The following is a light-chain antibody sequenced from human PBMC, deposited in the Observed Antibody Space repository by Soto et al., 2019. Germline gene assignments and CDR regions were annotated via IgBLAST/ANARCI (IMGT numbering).Light chain of an antibody. CDR2: GNT. J-gene: IGLJ1*01. CDR3: QSHDSSLSGLV. V-gene: IGLV1-40*01. CDR1: NSNIGARYD. Sequence: QSVLTQPPSVSGAPGQRVTISCTGSNSNIGARYDVHWYQHLPGTAPKLLIYGNTNRPSGVPDRFSGSTSGTSASLAITGLQAEDEADYYCQSHDSSLSGLVFGSGTKVTVL.